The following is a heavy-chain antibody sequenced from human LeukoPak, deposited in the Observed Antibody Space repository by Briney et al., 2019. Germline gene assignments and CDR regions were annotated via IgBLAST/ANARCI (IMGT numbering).Heavy chain of an antibody. V-gene: IGHV3-48*04. CDR1: GFTFSSYS. J-gene: IGHJ4*02. Sequence: PGGSLRLSCAASGFTFSSYSMNWVRQAPGKGLEWVSYISSSGSTIYYADSVKGRFTISRDNAKNSLYLQMNSLRAEDTAVYYCAREKPDSRYGGLDYWGQGTLVTVSS. CDR2: ISSSGSTI. CDR3: AREKPDSRYGGLDY. D-gene: IGHD3-16*01.